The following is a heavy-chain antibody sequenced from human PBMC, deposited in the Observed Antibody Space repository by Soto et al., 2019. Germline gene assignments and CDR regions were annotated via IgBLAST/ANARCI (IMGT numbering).Heavy chain of an antibody. V-gene: IGHV1-3*01. CDR2: INAGNGNT. J-gene: IGHJ4*02. D-gene: IGHD3-3*01. CDR3: ARGVIRFLEWLPTPLMDY. Sequence: ASVKVSCKASGYTFTSYAMHWVRQAPGQRLEWMGWINAGNGNTKYSQKFQGRVTITRDTSASTAYMELSSLRSEDTAVYYCARGVIRFLEWLPTPLMDYWGQGTLVTVSS. CDR1: GYTFTSYA.